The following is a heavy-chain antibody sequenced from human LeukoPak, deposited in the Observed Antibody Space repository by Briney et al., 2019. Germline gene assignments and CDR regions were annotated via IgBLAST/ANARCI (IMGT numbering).Heavy chain of an antibody. J-gene: IGHJ4*02. CDR2: ISSSSSYI. CDR1: GFTFSSYD. V-gene: IGHV3-21*01. D-gene: IGHD3-22*01. CDR3: AKSSPPWGYSDSSGYFDY. Sequence: PGGSLRLSCAASGFTFSSYDMNWVRQAPGKGLEWVSSISSSSSYIYYADSVKGRFTISRDNSKNTLYLQMNSLRAEDTAVYYCAKSSPPWGYSDSSGYFDYWGQGTLVTVSS.